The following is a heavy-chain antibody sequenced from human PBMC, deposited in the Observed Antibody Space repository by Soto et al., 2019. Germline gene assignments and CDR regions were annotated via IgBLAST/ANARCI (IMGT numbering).Heavy chain of an antibody. J-gene: IGHJ5*02. D-gene: IGHD3-22*01. CDR1: GYTFTSYG. CDR2: ISAYNGNT. Sequence: ASVKVSCKASGYTFTSYGISWVRQAPGQGLEWMGWISAYNGNTNYAQKLQGRVTMTTDTSTSTAYMELRSLRSDDTAVYYCARAFYDSSGDNNWFDPWGQGTLVTVSS. CDR3: ARAFYDSSGDNNWFDP. V-gene: IGHV1-18*01.